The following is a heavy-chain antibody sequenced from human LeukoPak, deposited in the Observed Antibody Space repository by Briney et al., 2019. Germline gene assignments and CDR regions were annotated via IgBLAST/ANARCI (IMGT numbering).Heavy chain of an antibody. V-gene: IGHV4-39*01. CDR2: IYSSGST. CDR1: GASVSGSNYY. CDR3: AKSGGYGLIDY. D-gene: IGHD1-26*01. J-gene: IGHJ4*02. Sequence: PSETLSLTCAVSGASVSGSNYYWGWIRQPPGKGLEWIGNIYSSGSTYYNASLQSRVTISIDTSKNQFSLRLNSVTAADAAMYYCAKSGGYGLIDYWGQGTRVTVSS.